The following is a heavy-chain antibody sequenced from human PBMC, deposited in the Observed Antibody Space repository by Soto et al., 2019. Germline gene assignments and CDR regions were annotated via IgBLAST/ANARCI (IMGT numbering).Heavy chain of an antibody. CDR2: INPSSGST. J-gene: IGHJ4*02. D-gene: IGHD3-3*01. CDR3: ARGPPSSITIFGVVIREQGPSYYFDY. V-gene: IGHV1-46*03. Sequence: GASVKVSCKASGYTFTSYYMHWVRQAPGQGLEWMGIINPSSGSTSYAQKFQGRVTMTRDTSTSTVYMELSSLRSEDTAVYYCARGPPSSITIFGVVIREQGPSYYFDYWGQGTLVTVSS. CDR1: GYTFTSYY.